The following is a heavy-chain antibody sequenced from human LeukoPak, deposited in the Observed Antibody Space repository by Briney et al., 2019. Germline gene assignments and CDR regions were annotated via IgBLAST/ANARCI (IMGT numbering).Heavy chain of an antibody. Sequence: ASVKVSCTVSGSSLAELSLYWVRQAPGKGLEWMGGFDVIDAKTFYAQKFQGRVTMTEDSSTDTAYMELSSLRSDDTAFYYCAAGRPYSLLDYWGQGTLLTVSS. CDR2: FDVIDAKT. J-gene: IGHJ4*02. CDR1: GSSLAELS. V-gene: IGHV1-24*01. D-gene: IGHD5-18*01. CDR3: AAGRPYSLLDY.